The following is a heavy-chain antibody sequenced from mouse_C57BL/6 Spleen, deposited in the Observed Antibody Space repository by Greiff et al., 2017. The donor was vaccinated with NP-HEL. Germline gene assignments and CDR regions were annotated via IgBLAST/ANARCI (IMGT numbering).Heavy chain of an antibody. D-gene: IGHD1-1*01. CDR1: GYTFTSYW. J-gene: IGHJ4*01. CDR3: AQTLYYYGTLYYAMDY. Sequence: QVQLQQSGAELVKPGASVKLSCKASGYTFTSYWMHWVKQRPGQGLEWIGMIHPNSGSTNYNEKFKSKATLTVDKSSSTAYMQLSSLTSEDSAVYYCAQTLYYYGTLYYAMDYWGQGTSVTVSS. V-gene: IGHV1-64*01. CDR2: IHPNSGST.